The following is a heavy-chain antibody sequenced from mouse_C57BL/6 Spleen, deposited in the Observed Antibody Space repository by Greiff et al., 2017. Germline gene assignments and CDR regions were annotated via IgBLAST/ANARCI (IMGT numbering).Heavy chain of an antibody. Sequence: QVHVKQPGAELVKPGASVKLSCKASGYTFTSYWMHWVKQRPGRGLEWIGRIDPNSGGTKYNEKFKSKATLTVDKPSSTAYMQLSSLTSEDSAVYYCARSYDYDAYYYAMDYWGQGTSVTVSS. CDR3: ARSYDYDAYYYAMDY. D-gene: IGHD2-4*01. CDR2: IDPNSGGT. V-gene: IGHV1-72*01. CDR1: GYTFTSYW. J-gene: IGHJ4*01.